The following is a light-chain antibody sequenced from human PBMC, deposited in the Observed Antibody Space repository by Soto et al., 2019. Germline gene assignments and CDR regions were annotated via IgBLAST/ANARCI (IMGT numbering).Light chain of an antibody. V-gene: IGKV1-9*01. CDR3: QQVDSYPRT. CDR2: ASS. J-gene: IGKJ1*01. CDR1: QGIGTY. Sequence: IQLTQSPSSLAASVWDGVTVTSRASQGIGTYLVWYQQKSGKAPTVLFYASSTLQTGVPSRFSGSGSGTDFSLTISCLHPEDVATYYCQQVDSYPRTFGQGTKVDIK.